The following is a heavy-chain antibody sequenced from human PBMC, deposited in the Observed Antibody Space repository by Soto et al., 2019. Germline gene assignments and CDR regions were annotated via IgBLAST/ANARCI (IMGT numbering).Heavy chain of an antibody. D-gene: IGHD6-13*01. V-gene: IGHV4-4*07. Sequence: ERLSRTGPVSGGSVSSYYWSWIRQPAGNGLEWIGRIYTSGSTTYNPSLNSRVIMSLDTSKNQFYLKLISVTAADTAVYYCASIIATGGEHWFYPWGQGTLVTVYS. CDR1: GGSVSSYY. J-gene: IGHJ5*02. CDR3: ASIIATGGEHWFYP. CDR2: IYTSGST.